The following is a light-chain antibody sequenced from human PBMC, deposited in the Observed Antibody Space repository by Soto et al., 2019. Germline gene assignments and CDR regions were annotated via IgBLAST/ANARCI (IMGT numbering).Light chain of an antibody. Sequence: EIVMTQSPATLSVSPGERATLSCRARQRVRSVRSNVAWYQQKPGQAPRLLIYGSSTRATGIPARFSGSGSGTEFTLTISSLQSEDFAVYYCQQYRTFGQGTKVEIK. CDR3: QQYRT. J-gene: IGKJ1*01. CDR1: QRVRSVRSN. V-gene: IGKV3-15*01. CDR2: GSS.